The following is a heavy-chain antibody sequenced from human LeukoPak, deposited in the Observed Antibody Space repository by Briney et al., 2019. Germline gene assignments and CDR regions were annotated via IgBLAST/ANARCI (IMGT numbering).Heavy chain of an antibody. CDR2: IYPGDSDT. V-gene: IGHV5-51*01. CDR1: GYSFTNYW. D-gene: IGHD2-2*01. CDR3: ARVGARDIVVVPAAMAFDP. J-gene: IGHJ5*02. Sequence: GESLKISCKGSGYSFTNYWIGWVRQMPGKGLEWMGIIYPGDSDTRYSPSFQGQVTISADKSISTAYLQWSSLKASDTAMYYCARVGARDIVVVPAAMAFDPWGQGTLVTVSS.